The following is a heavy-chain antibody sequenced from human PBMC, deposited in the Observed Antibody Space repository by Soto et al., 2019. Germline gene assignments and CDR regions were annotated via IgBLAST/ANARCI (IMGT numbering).Heavy chain of an antibody. J-gene: IGHJ5*02. Sequence: ASVKVSCKASGYTFTSYGISWVRQAPGQGREGMGWISAYNGNTNYAQKLQGRVTMTTDTSTSTAYMELTSLRSYDTAVYYCARELSGGSDFWSGYWSPNWFDPWGQGTLVTVSS. V-gene: IGHV1-18*04. D-gene: IGHD3-3*01. CDR2: ISAYNGNT. CDR1: GYTFTSYG. CDR3: ARELSGGSDFWSGYWSPNWFDP.